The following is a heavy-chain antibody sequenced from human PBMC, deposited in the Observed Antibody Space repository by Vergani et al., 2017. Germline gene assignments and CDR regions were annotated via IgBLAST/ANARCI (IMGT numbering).Heavy chain of an antibody. CDR2: ISSHNKDR. CDR3: ARDGNYYEIAFDF. Sequence: QIQLVQSGAEVKKPGASVKVSCNASVYTFTNFGINWVRQAPGQGLECMGWISSHNKDRTYAQKFQGRVSMTTDTSTATAYMELRRLESDDTAVYYCARDGNYYEIAFDFWGRGTLVTVSS. V-gene: IGHV1-18*01. CDR1: VYTFTNFG. J-gene: IGHJ2*01. D-gene: IGHD3-16*01.